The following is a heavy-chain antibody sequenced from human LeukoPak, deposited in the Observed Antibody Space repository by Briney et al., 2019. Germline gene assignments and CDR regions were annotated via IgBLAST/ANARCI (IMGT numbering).Heavy chain of an antibody. CDR3: ARQLGYCSDGSCYFDY. J-gene: IGHJ4*02. CDR1: GFTFSNYA. V-gene: IGHV3-23*01. D-gene: IGHD2-15*01. Sequence: GGSLRLSCAASGFTFSNYAMSWVRQAPGRGLEWVSAISTSGGSTYYADSVKGRFTISRDNSKNTLHLQMNSLRAGDTAVYHCARQLGYCSDGSCYFDYWGEGTLVTVSS. CDR2: ISTSGGST.